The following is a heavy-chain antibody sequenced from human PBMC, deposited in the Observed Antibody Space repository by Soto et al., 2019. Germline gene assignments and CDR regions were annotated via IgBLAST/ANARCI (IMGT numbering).Heavy chain of an antibody. J-gene: IGHJ3*02. CDR3: ARVWGGAFDI. Sequence: SETLSLTCTVSGGSISSYYWSWIRQPPGKGLEWIGYIYYSGSTNYNPSLKSRVTISIDTSKNQFSLKLSSVTAADTAVYYCARVWGGAFDIWGQGTMVTVSS. CDR2: IYYSGST. D-gene: IGHD3-10*01. V-gene: IGHV4-59*01. CDR1: GGSISSYY.